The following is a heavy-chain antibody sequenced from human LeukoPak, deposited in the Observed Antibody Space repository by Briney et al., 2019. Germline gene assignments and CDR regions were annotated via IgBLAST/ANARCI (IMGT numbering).Heavy chain of an antibody. Sequence: GRTLRLSCAASGFTFSSYGMHWVRQAPGKGLEWVAFIRYDGSNKYYADSVKGRFTISRDNSKNTLYLQMNSLRAEDTAVYYCAKVEMRAGFDAFDIWGQGTMVSVSS. CDR1: GFTFSSYG. CDR3: AKVEMRAGFDAFDI. D-gene: IGHD5-24*01. V-gene: IGHV3-30*02. J-gene: IGHJ3*02. CDR2: IRYDGSNK.